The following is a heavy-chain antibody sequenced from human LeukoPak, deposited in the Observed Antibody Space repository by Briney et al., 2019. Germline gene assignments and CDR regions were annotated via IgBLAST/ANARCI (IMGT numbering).Heavy chain of an antibody. CDR3: VKGFVHPTYYFDY. CDR1: GFTFSSYA. Sequence: PGGSLRLSCAASGFTFSSYAMMWVRQAPGKRLEWISSITGSGDGTYYADSVRGRFTISRDNSEITLYLQVSSLRAEDTAVYFCVKGFVHPTYYFDYWGQGTLVTVSS. J-gene: IGHJ4*02. D-gene: IGHD3-10*01. V-gene: IGHV3-23*01. CDR2: ITGSGDGT.